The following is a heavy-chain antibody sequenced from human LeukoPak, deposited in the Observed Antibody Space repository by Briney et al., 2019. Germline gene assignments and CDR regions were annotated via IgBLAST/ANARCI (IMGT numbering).Heavy chain of an antibody. CDR3: ARSTRIGGTITYDY. D-gene: IGHD3-16*01. CDR2: ISPVDSDT. CDR1: GSTFTTYW. J-gene: IGHJ4*02. V-gene: IGHV5-51*01. Sequence: GESLKISCKDSGSTFTTYWINWVRQMPGKGLEWIGIISPVDSDTRYGPSFQGQVTISADKSITTAYLQWTSLKASDTAIYYCARSTRIGGTITYDYWGQGTPVTVSS.